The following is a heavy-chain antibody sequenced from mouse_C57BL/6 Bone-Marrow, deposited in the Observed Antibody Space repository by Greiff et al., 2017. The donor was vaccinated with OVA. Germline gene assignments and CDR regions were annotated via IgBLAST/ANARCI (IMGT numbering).Heavy chain of an antibody. V-gene: IGHV5-4*03. Sequence: DVMLVESGGGLVKPGGSLKLSCAASGFTFSSYAMSWVRQTPEKRLEWVATISDGGSYTYYPDNVKGRFTISRDNAKNNLYLQMSHLKSEDTAMYYCARGGGNYGAMDYWGQGTSVTVSS. CDR1: GFTFSSYA. CDR2: ISDGGSYT. D-gene: IGHD2-1*01. J-gene: IGHJ4*01. CDR3: ARGGGNYGAMDY.